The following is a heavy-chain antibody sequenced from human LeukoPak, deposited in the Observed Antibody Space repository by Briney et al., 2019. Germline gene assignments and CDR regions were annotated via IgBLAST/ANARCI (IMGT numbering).Heavy chain of an antibody. D-gene: IGHD3-22*01. CDR1: GGSISSSSYY. CDR2: IYYSGST. V-gene: IGHV4-39*01. Sequence: SETLSLTCTVSGGSISSSSYYWGWIRQPPGKGLEWIGSIYYSGSTYYNPSLKSRVTISVDTSKNQFSLKLSSVTAADTAVYYCARLVNYYDSSGYLASEYFQHWGQGTLVTVSS. CDR3: ARLVNYYDSSGYLASEYFQH. J-gene: IGHJ1*01.